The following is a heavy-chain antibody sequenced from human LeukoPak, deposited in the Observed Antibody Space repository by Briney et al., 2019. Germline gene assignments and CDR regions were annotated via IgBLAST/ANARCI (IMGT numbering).Heavy chain of an antibody. Sequence: PGGSLRLSCAASGFSFSSYGMSWVRQAPGKGLEWVSAISGSGGSTYYADSVKGRFTISRDNSKNTLYLQMNSLRAEDTAVYYCARGGNADRVAYYFDYWGQGTLVTVSS. CDR2: ISGSGGST. CDR3: ARGGNADRVAYYFDY. D-gene: IGHD4-23*01. J-gene: IGHJ4*02. V-gene: IGHV3-23*01. CDR1: GFSFSSYG.